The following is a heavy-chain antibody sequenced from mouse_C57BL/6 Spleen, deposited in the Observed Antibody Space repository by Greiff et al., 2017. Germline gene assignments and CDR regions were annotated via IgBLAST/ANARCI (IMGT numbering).Heavy chain of an antibody. D-gene: IGHD1-1*01. J-gene: IGHJ2*01. CDR2: ISSGSSTI. CDR3: AREDDYYGSSHCDY. CDR1: GFTFSDYG. Sequence: EVKVVESGGGLVKPGGSLKLSCAASGFTFSDYGMHWVRQAPEKGLEWVAYISSGSSTIYYADTVKGRFTISRDNAKNTLFLQMTSLRFEDTAMYYCAREDDYYGSSHCDYWGQGTTLTVSS. V-gene: IGHV5-17*01.